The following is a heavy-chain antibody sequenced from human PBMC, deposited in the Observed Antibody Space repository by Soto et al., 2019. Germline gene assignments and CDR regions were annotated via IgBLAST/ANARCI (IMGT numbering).Heavy chain of an antibody. CDR1: GFTFSSYG. V-gene: IGHV3-30*18. J-gene: IGHJ6*03. CDR2: ISYDGSNK. CDR3: AKDGRRGDIVLSMDV. D-gene: IGHD2-8*01. Sequence: QVQLVESGGGVVQPGRSLRLSCAASGFTFSSYGMHWVRQAPGKGLGGVAVISYDGSNKYYADSVKGRFTISRDNSKNTLYLQMNSLRAEDTAVYYCAKDGRRGDIVLSMDVWGKGTTVTVSS.